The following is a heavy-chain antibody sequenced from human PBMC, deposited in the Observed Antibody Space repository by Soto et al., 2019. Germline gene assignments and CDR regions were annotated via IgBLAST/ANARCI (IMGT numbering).Heavy chain of an antibody. D-gene: IGHD1-26*01. CDR1: GFIFSSYT. CDR2: ITYDGSNQ. CDR3: ARALIGSYPGFDD. J-gene: IGHJ4*02. V-gene: IGHV3-30-3*01. Sequence: AGGSLRLSCAASGFIFSSYTMHWVRQAPGKGLEWVGVITYDGSNQYYADSVKGRFTISRDNSRNMLFLQMNSLRPDDTAVYYCARALIGSYPGFDDWGQGTLVTVSS.